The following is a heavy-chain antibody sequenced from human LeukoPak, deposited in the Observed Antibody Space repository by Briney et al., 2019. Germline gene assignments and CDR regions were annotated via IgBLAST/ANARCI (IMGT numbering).Heavy chain of an antibody. CDR3: ATAMIVLQGAFNI. Sequence: ASVKVSCKASGYTFTSYAIFWVRQAPGQRPEWMGRIDGGNGNTRYSRKFQGRVTITRDTSASTAYMELSSLRSEDTAVYFCATAMIVLQGAFNIWGQGTMVTVSS. J-gene: IGHJ3*02. D-gene: IGHD3-22*01. CDR2: IDGGNGNT. V-gene: IGHV1-3*01. CDR1: GYTFTSYA.